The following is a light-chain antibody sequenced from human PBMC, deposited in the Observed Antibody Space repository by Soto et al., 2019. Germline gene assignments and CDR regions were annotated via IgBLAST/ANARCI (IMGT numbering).Light chain of an antibody. CDR2: WAS. CDR3: QQYDSTPT. V-gene: IGKV4-1*01. CDR1: KNVLYNSNNKNY. J-gene: IGKJ4*01. Sequence: DIVTTQSPDFLALPLGHSPTTNSRSSKNVLYNSNNKNYLAWYQQKPGQPPKLLIYWASTRESGVPDRFSGSGSGTDFTLTISSLQAEDVAVYYCQQYDSTPTFGGGTKVDI.